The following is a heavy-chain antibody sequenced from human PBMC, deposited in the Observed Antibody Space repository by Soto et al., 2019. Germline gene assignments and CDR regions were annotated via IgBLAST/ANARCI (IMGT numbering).Heavy chain of an antibody. D-gene: IGHD3-22*01. CDR2: IYSAGSA. Sequence: GGSLRLSCAASGFTVSSYYMSWVRQAPGKGLEWVSVIYSAGSADFADSVKGRFTISRDNSKNTLYLQMNSLRAEDTAVYYCARLHYYDSSGYYLGAFDIWGQGTMVTVSS. CDR3: ARLHYYDSSGYYLGAFDI. CDR1: GFTVSSYY. V-gene: IGHV3-66*01. J-gene: IGHJ3*02.